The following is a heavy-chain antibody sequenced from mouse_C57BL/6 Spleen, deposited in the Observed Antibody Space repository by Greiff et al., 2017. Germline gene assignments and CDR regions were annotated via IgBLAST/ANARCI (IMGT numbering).Heavy chain of an antibody. CDR1: GFTFSSYG. CDR3: ARPYYSNYAFDY. D-gene: IGHD2-5*01. Sequence: EVKVVESGGDLVKPGGSLKLSCAASGFTFSSYGMSWVRQTPDKRLEWVATISSGGSYTYYPDSVKGRFTISRDNAKNTLYLQMSSLKSEDTAMYYCARPYYSNYAFDYWGQGTTLTVSS. J-gene: IGHJ2*01. V-gene: IGHV5-6*01. CDR2: ISSGGSYT.